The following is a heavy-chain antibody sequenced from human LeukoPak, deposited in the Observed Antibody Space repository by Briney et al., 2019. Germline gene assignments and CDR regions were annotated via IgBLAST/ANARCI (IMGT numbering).Heavy chain of an antibody. CDR1: GFTFSSYW. V-gene: IGHV3-7*01. CDR3: ARESTEVTPGY. J-gene: IGHJ4*02. Sequence: GGSLRLSCAASGFTFSSYWMSWVRQAPGKGLEWVANIKQDGSEKYYVDSVKGRFTISRDNAKNSLYLQMNTLRAEDTAVYYCARESTEVTPGYWGQGTLVTVSS. D-gene: IGHD4-23*01. CDR2: IKQDGSEK.